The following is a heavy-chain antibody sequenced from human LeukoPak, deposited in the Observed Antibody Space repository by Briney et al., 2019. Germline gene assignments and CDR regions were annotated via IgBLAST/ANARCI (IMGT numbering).Heavy chain of an antibody. CDR3: TRDLPYYYDSSGYSGY. Sequence: GGSLRLSCAASGFTFSDYFMGWVRQAPGKGLEWVGFIRSKAYGGTAEYAASVKGRLTISRDDSKSIAYLQMNSLKNEDTAVYYCTRDLPYYYDSSGYSGYWGQGTLVTVSS. J-gene: IGHJ4*02. CDR1: GFTFSDYF. V-gene: IGHV3-49*04. D-gene: IGHD3-22*01. CDR2: IRSKAYGGTA.